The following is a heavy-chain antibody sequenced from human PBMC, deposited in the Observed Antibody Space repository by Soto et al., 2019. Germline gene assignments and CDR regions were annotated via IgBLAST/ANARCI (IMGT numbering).Heavy chain of an antibody. V-gene: IGHV5-51*01. CDR1: GYSFTTYR. CDR2: IYPGDSET. D-gene: IGHD6-13*01. J-gene: IGHJ3*02. CDR3: ARQRIEAAFDAFDI. Sequence: EVQLVQSGAEVKKPGESLKISCKGSGYSFTTYRIGWIRQMPGKGLEWMGIIYPGDSETRYSPSFQGQVTISADKSNTTDYLQWSGLKASDTSMSYCARQRIEAAFDAFDIWGQGTMVTVSS.